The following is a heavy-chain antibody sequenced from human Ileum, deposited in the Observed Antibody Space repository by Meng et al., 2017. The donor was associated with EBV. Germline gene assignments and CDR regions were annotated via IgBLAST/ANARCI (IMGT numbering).Heavy chain of an antibody. CDR2: VVYSGTT. Sequence: QLRLTESGPGLVKPSGTLSLTCTVSGGSISSSSYYWAWIRQPPGEGLEWIGSVVYSGTTYYTSSLKSRVSISVDTSKNQFSLKLSSVTAADTAVYYCARHHHSPTFDYWGQGTLVTVSS. J-gene: IGHJ4*02. CDR1: GGSISSSSYY. CDR3: ARHHHSPTFDY. V-gene: IGHV4-39*01. D-gene: IGHD1-14*01.